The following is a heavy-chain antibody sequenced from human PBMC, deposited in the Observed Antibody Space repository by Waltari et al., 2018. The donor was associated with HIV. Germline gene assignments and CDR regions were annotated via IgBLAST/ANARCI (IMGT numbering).Heavy chain of an antibody. V-gene: IGHV3-30-3*01. CDR3: GREGDYYDSSPFDY. D-gene: IGHD3-22*01. J-gene: IGHJ4*02. CDR2: ISWDGSNK. Sequence: QVQLVVSGGGVGQPGRSLRLSCAVSGFTFNPYAMHWVRQAPGKGLEWVAVISWDGSNKHYADSVKGRCTISRDNSRNSLYLQMSSLRAEDTAVYYCGREGDYYDSSPFDYWGQGTLVTVSS. CDR1: GFTFNPYA.